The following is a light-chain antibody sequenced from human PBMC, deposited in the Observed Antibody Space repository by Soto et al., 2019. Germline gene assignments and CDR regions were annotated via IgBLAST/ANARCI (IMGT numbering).Light chain of an antibody. Sequence: EIVMTQSPVTLSVSPGERATLSCRASQSVSDRLAWYQQIPGQAPRLLIYGASTRATGIPARFSGSGSGTEFTLTISSLQSEDGAVYYCQQYQNWLSFGGGTKVEIK. J-gene: IGKJ4*01. CDR1: QSVSDR. V-gene: IGKV3-15*01. CDR2: GAS. CDR3: QQYQNWLS.